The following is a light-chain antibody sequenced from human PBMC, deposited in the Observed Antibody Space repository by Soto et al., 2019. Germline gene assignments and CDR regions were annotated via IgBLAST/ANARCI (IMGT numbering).Light chain of an antibody. V-gene: IGLV2-11*01. CDR2: DVS. CDR3: CSHAGSYEV. CDR1: SSDVGGYDY. Sequence: QSALTQPPSASGSPGQSVTISCTGTSSDVGGYDYVSWYQQHPGKAPKLMIYDVSKRPSGVPDRFSGSKSDNTASLTISGLQAEDEADYYCCSHAGSYEVFGGGTKLTVL. J-gene: IGLJ2*01.